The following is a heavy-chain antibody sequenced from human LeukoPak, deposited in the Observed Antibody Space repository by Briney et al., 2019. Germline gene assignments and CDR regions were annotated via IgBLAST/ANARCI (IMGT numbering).Heavy chain of an antibody. J-gene: IGHJ4*02. CDR3: ATYYYDSSGYLSLFDY. CDR1: GGTFSSYA. CDR2: IIPIFGTA. Sequence: SVKVSCKASGGTFSSYAISWVRQAPGQGLEWMGGIIPIFGTANYAQKFQGRVTITADESTSTAYMELSSLRSEDAAVYYCATYYYDSSGYLSLFDYWGQGTLVTVSS. D-gene: IGHD3-22*01. V-gene: IGHV1-69*13.